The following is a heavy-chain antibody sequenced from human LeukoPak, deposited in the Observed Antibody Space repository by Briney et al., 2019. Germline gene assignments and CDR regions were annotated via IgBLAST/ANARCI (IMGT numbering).Heavy chain of an antibody. D-gene: IGHD2-15*01. CDR3: ARDLSGYLDY. CDR1: GFTFSSYA. Sequence: GGSLRLSCAASGFTFSSYAMHWVRQAPGKGLEWVAVISYDGSNKYYADSVKGRFTISRDNSKNTLYLQMNSLRAEDTAVYCCARDLSGYLDYWGQGTLVTVSS. CDR2: ISYDGSNK. J-gene: IGHJ4*02. V-gene: IGHV3-30-3*01.